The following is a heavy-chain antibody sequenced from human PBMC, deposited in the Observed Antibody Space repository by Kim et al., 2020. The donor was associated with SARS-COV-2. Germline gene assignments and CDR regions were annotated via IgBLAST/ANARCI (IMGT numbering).Heavy chain of an antibody. CDR3: AKMYYDILTGYYLPFDY. D-gene: IGHD3-9*01. Sequence: VEGRFTIARDNSKNTLYLQMNSLRAEDTAVYYCAKMYYDILTGYYLPFDYWGQGTLVTVSS. V-gene: IGHV3-23*01. J-gene: IGHJ4*02.